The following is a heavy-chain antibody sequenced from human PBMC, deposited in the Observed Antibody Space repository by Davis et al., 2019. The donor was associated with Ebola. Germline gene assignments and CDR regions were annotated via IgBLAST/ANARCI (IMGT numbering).Heavy chain of an antibody. Sequence: GGSLRLSCAASGFTFSSYGMHWVRQAPGKGLEWVAFIRYDGSIKYYADSVKGRFTISRDNSKNTLYLQMNSLRAEDTAVYYCATSPPIVDTSSYYGMDVWGKGTTVTVSS. CDR2: IRYDGSIK. V-gene: IGHV3-30*02. D-gene: IGHD2-2*01. CDR3: ATSPPIVDTSSYYGMDV. CDR1: GFTFSSYG. J-gene: IGHJ6*04.